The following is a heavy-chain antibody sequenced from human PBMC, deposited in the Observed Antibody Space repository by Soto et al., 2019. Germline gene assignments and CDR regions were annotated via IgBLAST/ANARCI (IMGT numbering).Heavy chain of an antibody. CDR1: GFTFSSYW. CDR2: INSDGSGT. J-gene: IGHJ4*02. CDR3: GLLESYGKYYFDY. Sequence: VGSVRLSCAASGFTFSSYWMHWVRQAPGKGLVWVSRINSDGSGTSYADSVKGRFTISRDNAKNSLYLQMNSLRAEDTAVYYCGLLESYGKYYFDYWGQGTLVTVSS. D-gene: IGHD2-15*01. V-gene: IGHV3-74*01.